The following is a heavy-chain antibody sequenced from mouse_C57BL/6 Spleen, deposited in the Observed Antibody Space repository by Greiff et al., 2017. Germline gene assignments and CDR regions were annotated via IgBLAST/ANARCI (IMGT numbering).Heavy chain of an antibody. CDR3: ARYGYYVDFDY. CDR1: GYTFTSYW. J-gene: IGHJ2*01. Sequence: QVQLQQPGTELVKPGASVKLSCKASGYTFTSYWMHWVKQRPGQGLEWIGNINPSNGGTNYNEKFKSKATLTVDKSSSSAYMQLSSLTSEASSVYYCARYGYYVDFDYWGQGTTLTVSS. V-gene: IGHV1-53*01. D-gene: IGHD2-3*01. CDR2: INPSNGGT.